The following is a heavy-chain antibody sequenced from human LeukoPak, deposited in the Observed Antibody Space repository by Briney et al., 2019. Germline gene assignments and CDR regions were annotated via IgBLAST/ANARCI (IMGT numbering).Heavy chain of an antibody. CDR3: AREEKLRFLERLPSNMDV. CDR2: ISANNGNT. D-gene: IGHD3-3*01. Sequence: GASVKVSCKASGYIFDNYVINWVRQAPGQGLEWMGWISANNGNTNYAQSLLGRVTMTTDTSTSTAYMELTGLRSDDTAVYYCAREEKLRFLERLPSNMDVRGQGTTVIVSS. V-gene: IGHV1-18*01. CDR1: GYIFDNYV. J-gene: IGHJ6*02.